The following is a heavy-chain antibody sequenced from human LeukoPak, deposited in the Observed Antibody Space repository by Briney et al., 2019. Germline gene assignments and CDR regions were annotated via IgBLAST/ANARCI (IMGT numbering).Heavy chain of an antibody. CDR1: GFTFSSYG. D-gene: IGHD3-10*01. CDR3: AKVVLLWFGELDY. CDR2: IRYDGSNK. Sequence: GGSLRLSCAASGFTFSSYGMHWVRQAPGKGLEWVAFIRYDGSNKYYADSVKGRFTISRDNSKNTLYLQMNSLRAEDTAVYYCAKVVLLWFGELDYWGQGTLVTVSS. V-gene: IGHV3-30*02. J-gene: IGHJ4*02.